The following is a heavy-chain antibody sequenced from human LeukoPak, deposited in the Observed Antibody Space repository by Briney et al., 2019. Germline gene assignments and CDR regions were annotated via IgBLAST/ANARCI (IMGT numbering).Heavy chain of an antibody. V-gene: IGHV1-2*02. D-gene: IGHD1-7*01. CDR2: INPNSGAA. CDR3: ARLYNWNYY. J-gene: IGHJ4*02. Sequence: ASVKVSCKASGYTFTGNYMHWVRQAPGQGLEWMGWINPNSGAANYAQKFQGRVTMTRDTSISTAYMELTRLRSDDTALYYCARLYNWNYYWGQGTLVTVSS. CDR1: GYTFTGNY.